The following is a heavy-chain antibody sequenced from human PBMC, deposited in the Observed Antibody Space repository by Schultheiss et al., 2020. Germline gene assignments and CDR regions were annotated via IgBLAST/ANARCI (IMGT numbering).Heavy chain of an antibody. Sequence: GGSLRLSCEASGFTFYNYAMTWVRQAPGKGLEWVSTIGGRGDKTYYADSVRGQFIISRDNSKNTLYLQMNSLKVEDTAVYYCAKEKLNLRFYDHWGQGTLVTVSS. CDR1: GFTFYNYA. D-gene: IGHD3-3*01. J-gene: IGHJ4*02. CDR3: AKEKLNLRFYDH. CDR2: IGGRGDKT. V-gene: IGHV3-23*01.